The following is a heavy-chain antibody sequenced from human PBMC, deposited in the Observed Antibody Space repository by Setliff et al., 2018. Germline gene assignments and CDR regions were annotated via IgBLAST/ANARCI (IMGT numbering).Heavy chain of an antibody. Sequence: SETLSLTCTVSGDSISSYYWSWIRQPPGKGLEWIGRVYKSGTTNYSPALKSRVTLSIDTSSNEFSLNLRSVTAADTAIYYCARDSHRLTTDPLFDHWGQGALVTVSS. CDR1: GDSISSYY. V-gene: IGHV4-4*07. CDR2: VYKSGTT. CDR3: ARDSHRLTTDPLFDH. D-gene: IGHD6-25*01. J-gene: IGHJ4*02.